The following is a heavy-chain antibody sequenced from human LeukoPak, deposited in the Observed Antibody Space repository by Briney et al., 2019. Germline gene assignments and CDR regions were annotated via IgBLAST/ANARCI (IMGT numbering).Heavy chain of an antibody. CDR3: ARGHGFMGSYYRGPFDY. V-gene: IGHV3-21*01. Sequence: GGSLRLSCAASVLIFSNYSMNRVRQAGSRERDGMASMSNSSSYIYYAASVKGRFTISRDNAKNSLYLQMNSLRAEDTAVYYCARGHGFMGSYYRGPFDYWGQGTLVTVSS. CDR2: MSNSSSYI. CDR1: VLIFSNYS. J-gene: IGHJ4*02. D-gene: IGHD3-10*01.